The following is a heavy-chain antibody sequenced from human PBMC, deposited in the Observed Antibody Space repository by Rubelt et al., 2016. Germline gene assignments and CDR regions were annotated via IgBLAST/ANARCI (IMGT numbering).Heavy chain of an antibody. CDR2: ISGSGGST. CDR3: ARDSDYDFWSGYYMGNFDY. Sequence: EVQLLESGGGLVQPGGSLRLSCAASGFTFSSHAMSWVRQAPGKGLEWVSAISGSGGSTYYADSVKGRFTISRDNSKNTLYLQMNSLRAEDTAVYYCARDSDYDFWSGYYMGNFDYWGQGTLVTVSS. V-gene: IGHV3-23*01. J-gene: IGHJ4*02. CDR1: GFTFSSHA. D-gene: IGHD3-3*01.